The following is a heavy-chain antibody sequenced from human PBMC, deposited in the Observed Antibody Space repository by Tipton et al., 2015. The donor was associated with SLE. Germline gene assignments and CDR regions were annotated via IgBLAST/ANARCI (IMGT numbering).Heavy chain of an antibody. V-gene: IGHV4-34*01. CDR1: GGSFSGYY. J-gene: IGHJ6*02. D-gene: IGHD2-15*01. Sequence: TLSLTCAVYGGSFSGYYWSWIRQPPGKGLEWIGEINHSGSTNYNPSLKSRVTISVDTSKNKFSLKRSSVTAADTAVYYCARGEFVVVVAAAYYYCGMDVWGQGTTVTVSS. CDR3: ARGEFVVVVAAAYYYCGMDV. CDR2: INHSGST.